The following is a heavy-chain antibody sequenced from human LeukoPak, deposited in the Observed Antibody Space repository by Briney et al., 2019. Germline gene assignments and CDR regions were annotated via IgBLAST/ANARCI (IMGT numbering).Heavy chain of an antibody. CDR3: ARDDSSRWCY. V-gene: IGHV3-7*01. J-gene: IGHJ4*02. CDR2: IKQDGSEK. CDR1: GFTFTSYS. Sequence: PGGSLRLSCAASGFTFTSYSMSWVRQAPGKGLEWVANIKQDGSEKYYVDSVKGRFTISRDNAKNSLYLQMNSLRAEDTAVYYWARDDSSRWCYWGQGTLVTVSS. D-gene: IGHD6-13*01.